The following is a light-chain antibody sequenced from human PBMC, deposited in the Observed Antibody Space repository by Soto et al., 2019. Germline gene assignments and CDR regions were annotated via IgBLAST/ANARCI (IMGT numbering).Light chain of an antibody. J-gene: IGKJ2*01. CDR3: HQYNHWPPYT. Sequence: EIVMTQSPDTLSVSPGERVTLSCRASQSVSSDLAWYQQKPGQAPRLLIYGASTRATDIAARVSGSGSGTEFSLTISSLQAEDFAGYYYHQYNHWPPYTFGQGTKLEIK. CDR2: GAS. V-gene: IGKV3-15*01. CDR1: QSVSSD.